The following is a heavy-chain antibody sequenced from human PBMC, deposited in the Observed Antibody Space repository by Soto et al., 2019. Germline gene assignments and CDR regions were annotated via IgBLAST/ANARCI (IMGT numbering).Heavy chain of an antibody. CDR3: AKPTLSYYDDGPFDI. J-gene: IGHJ3*02. Sequence: VCLTLSCAACGSSFSSYAMSWVRQAPGKGLEWVSAISGSGGSTYYADSVKGRFTISRDNSKNTLYLQMNSLRAEDTAVYYCAKPTLSYYDDGPFDIWGQGTMVTVSS. D-gene: IGHD3-22*01. CDR2: ISGSGGST. V-gene: IGHV3-23*01. CDR1: GSSFSSYA.